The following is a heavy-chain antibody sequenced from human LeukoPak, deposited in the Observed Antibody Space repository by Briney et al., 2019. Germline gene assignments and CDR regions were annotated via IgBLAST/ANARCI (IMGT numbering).Heavy chain of an antibody. J-gene: IGHJ4*02. V-gene: IGHV3-23*01. CDR2: ISGSGGGT. D-gene: IGHD3-22*01. CDR1: GITLSNYG. Sequence: GGSLRLSCAVSGITLSNYGMSWVRQAPGKGLEWVAGISGSGGGTNYADSVKGRFTISRDNPKNTLYLQMNSLRAEDTAVYFCAKRGVVIRVILVGFHKEAYYFDSWGRGALVTVSS. CDR3: AKRGVVIRVILVGFHKEAYYFDS.